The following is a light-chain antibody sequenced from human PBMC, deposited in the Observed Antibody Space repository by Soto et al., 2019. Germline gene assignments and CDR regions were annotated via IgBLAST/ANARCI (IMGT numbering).Light chain of an antibody. Sequence: DIQMTPSPSTLSASVVDRVTVNFLASQTISRWLAWYQQKPGKAPKLLIYDASSLEIGVPSRFSASGSGTEFTLTISVLQPEDSATYYCQQTYKTPLTCGQGTKVDIK. CDR1: QTISRW. J-gene: IGKJ1*01. V-gene: IGKV1-5*01. CDR2: DAS. CDR3: QQTYKTPLT.